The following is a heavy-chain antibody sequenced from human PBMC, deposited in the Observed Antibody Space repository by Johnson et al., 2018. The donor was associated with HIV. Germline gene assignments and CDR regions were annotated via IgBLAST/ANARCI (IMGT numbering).Heavy chain of an antibody. Sequence: VPLVESGGGLVQPGGSLRLSCAASGFTFNMYAMIWVRQAPGKGLEWISAISNSGEGTYSADSVKGRFTISRDNSKNTLYLQMNSLRADDTAVYYCAKEEGLAAAVTGEAFDIWGQGTMVTVSS. J-gene: IGHJ3*02. CDR2: ISNSGEGT. CDR3: AKEEGLAAAVTGEAFDI. V-gene: IGHV3-23*04. D-gene: IGHD6-13*01. CDR1: GFTFNMYA.